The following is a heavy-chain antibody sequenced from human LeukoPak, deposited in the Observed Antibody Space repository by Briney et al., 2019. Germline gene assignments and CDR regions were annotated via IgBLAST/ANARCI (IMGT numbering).Heavy chain of an antibody. V-gene: IGHV3-53*01. CDR1: GFTVSSNY. CDR2: IYSGGST. D-gene: IGHD3-22*01. CDR3: ARSPYYYDSSGYPGD. Sequence: PGGSLRLSCAASGFTVSSNYMSWVRQALGKGPEWVSVIYSGGSTYYADSVKGRFTISRDNSKNTLYLQMNSLRAEDTAVYYCARSPYYYDSSGYPGDWGQGTLVTVSS. J-gene: IGHJ4*02.